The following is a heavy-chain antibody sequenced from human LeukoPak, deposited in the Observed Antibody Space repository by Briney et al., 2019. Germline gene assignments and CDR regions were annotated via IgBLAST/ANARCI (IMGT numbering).Heavy chain of an antibody. J-gene: IGHJ4*02. D-gene: IGHD3-22*01. CDR1: GGSISSHY. V-gene: IGHV4-59*11. CDR2: IYYSGTT. Sequence: SETLSLTCTVSGGSISSHYRSWIRQPPGKGLEWIGYIYYSGTTNYNPSLKSRVTISVDTSKNQFSLKLSSVTAADTAVYYCARVGDYYDSSGYCYSHNYWGQGTLVTVSS. CDR3: ARVGDYYDSSGYCYSHNY.